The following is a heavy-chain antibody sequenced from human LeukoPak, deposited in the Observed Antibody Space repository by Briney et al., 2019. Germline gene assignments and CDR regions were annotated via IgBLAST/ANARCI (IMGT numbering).Heavy chain of an antibody. Sequence: GGSLRLSCAASGFTVSSNYMSWVRQAPGKGLEWVSVIYSGGSTYYADSVKGRFTISRDNSKNTLYLQMNSLRAEDTAVYYCARESANCTNGVCYTEEYFDYWGQGTLVTVSS. V-gene: IGHV3-66*02. CDR1: GFTVSSNY. J-gene: IGHJ4*02. CDR3: ARESANCTNGVCYTEEYFDY. CDR2: IYSGGST. D-gene: IGHD2-8*01.